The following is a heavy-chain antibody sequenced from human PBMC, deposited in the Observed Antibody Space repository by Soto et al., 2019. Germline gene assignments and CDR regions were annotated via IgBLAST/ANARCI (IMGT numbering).Heavy chain of an antibody. CDR1: GGTFSNSA. V-gene: IGHV1-69*12. CDR3: ARDKDRAQLGGNYYYILDV. Sequence: QVQLEQSGAEVKKPGSSVKVSCKASGGTFSNSAISWVRQAPGQGLEWMGGIMPIFRTPDYAQKFQGSVTITADESTSTAYMELTGLRSDDTAIYYCARDKDRAQLGGNYYYILDVWGQGTTVTVSS. J-gene: IGHJ6*02. CDR2: IMPIFRTP. D-gene: IGHD3-3*02.